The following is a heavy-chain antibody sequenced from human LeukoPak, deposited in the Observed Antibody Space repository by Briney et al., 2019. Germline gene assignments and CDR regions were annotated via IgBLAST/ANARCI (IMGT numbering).Heavy chain of an antibody. J-gene: IGHJ6*02. V-gene: IGHV4-34*01. CDR3: ARKLRCFDWLLTPATNYGMDV. CDR1: GESFSGYY. D-gene: IGHD3-9*01. CDR2: IYHSGST. Sequence: PSETLSLTCAVYGESFSGYYWSWIRQPPGKGLEWIGEIYHSGSTNYNLSLKSRVTISVDTSKNQFSLKLSSVTAADTAVYYCARKLRCFDWLLTPATNYGMDVWGQGTTVIVSS.